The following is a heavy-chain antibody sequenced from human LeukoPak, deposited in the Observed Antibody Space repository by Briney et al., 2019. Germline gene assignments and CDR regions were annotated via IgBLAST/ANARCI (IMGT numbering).Heavy chain of an antibody. CDR2: ISYDGNNA. CDR3: AKEVTGYSYGFDF. V-gene: IGHV3-30*18. J-gene: IGHJ5*01. CDR1: GFTFSDYG. Sequence: PGGSLRLSCATSGFTFSDYGIHWVRQAPGKGLQWVAVISYDGNNAYYADSVKGRFTVSRDNSRNTLDLQMKSLRPEDTAVYYCAKEVTGYSYGFDFWGQGTLVIVSS. D-gene: IGHD5-18*01.